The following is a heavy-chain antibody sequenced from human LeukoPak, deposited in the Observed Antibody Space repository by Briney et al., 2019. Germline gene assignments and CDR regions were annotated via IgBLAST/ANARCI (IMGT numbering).Heavy chain of an antibody. V-gene: IGHV3-7*01. CDR1: GFSFNSYW. CDR2: INQDGSEK. J-gene: IGHJ4*02. D-gene: IGHD3-22*01. CDR3: ARLRRTSDSSGYYYYYDY. Sequence: GGSLRLSCAASGFSFNSYWMSWVRQAPGKGLEWVANINQDGSEKYYVDSVKGRFTISRDNAKNSLFLQMNSLRAEDTAVYYCARLRRTSDSSGYYYYYDYWGQGTLVTVSS.